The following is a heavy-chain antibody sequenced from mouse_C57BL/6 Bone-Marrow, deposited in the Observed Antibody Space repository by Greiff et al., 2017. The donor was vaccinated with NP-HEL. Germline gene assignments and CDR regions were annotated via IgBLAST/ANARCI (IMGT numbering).Heavy chain of an antibody. Sequence: QVQLKQSGAELARPGASVKLSCKASGYTFTSYGISWVKQSTGQGLEWIGEIYPRSGNTYYNEKFKGKATLTADKSSSTAYMELRSLTSEDSAVYFCARPGSSYDYYAMDYWGQGTSVTVSS. CDR1: GYTFTSYG. CDR3: ARPGSSYDYYAMDY. D-gene: IGHD1-1*01. V-gene: IGHV1-81*01. J-gene: IGHJ4*01. CDR2: IYPRSGNT.